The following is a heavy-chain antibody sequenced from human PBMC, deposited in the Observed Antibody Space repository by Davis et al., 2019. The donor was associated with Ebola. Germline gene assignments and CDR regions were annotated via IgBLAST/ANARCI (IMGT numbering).Heavy chain of an antibody. Sequence: ASVQVSCKASGYSSNNYAIICVRQAPGQALARMGWISPYNGNTNYAQKVQGRVTMTTDTSTGTAYLDLRSLRSDDTAVYFCARTSIVGTTTTASDIWGQGTLVTVSS. CDR3: ARTSIVGTTTTASDI. V-gene: IGHV1-18*04. CDR1: GYSSNNYA. D-gene: IGHD1-26*01. J-gene: IGHJ3*02. CDR2: ISPYNGNT.